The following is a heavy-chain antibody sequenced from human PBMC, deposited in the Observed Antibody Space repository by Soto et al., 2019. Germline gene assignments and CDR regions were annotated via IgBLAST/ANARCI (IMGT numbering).Heavy chain of an antibody. CDR2: IYWDDTK. CDR3: AHGGRYCSLTSCYDF. Sequence: QITLKESGPTLVKPTQTLTLTCTVSGFSVSSSGEGVGWIRQPPGKAPEWLALIYWDDTKHYSPSLRSRLSISKDTSENQVVFRMTKMDPVDTATYYCAHGGRYCSLTSCYDFWGQGILVTVSS. V-gene: IGHV2-5*02. CDR1: GFSVSSSGEG. D-gene: IGHD2-2*01. J-gene: IGHJ4*02.